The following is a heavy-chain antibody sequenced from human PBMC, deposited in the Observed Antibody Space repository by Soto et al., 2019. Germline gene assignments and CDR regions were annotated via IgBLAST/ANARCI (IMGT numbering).Heavy chain of an antibody. D-gene: IGHD3-10*01. V-gene: IGHV3-30*09. CDR1: GLTFSTDA. CDR2: TSYDGSND. CDR3: ARGSSEYYHAGTLLY. Sequence: QVPVVESGGGVVQPGRSLRRSCASSGLTFSTDAMHWVRPAPGKGLEWVAVTSYDGSNDYYVDSVTGRSASSRDNSKNTLYLQMNSLREEDTGVHYGARGSSEYYHAGTLLYWGPGTLVT. J-gene: IGHJ4*02.